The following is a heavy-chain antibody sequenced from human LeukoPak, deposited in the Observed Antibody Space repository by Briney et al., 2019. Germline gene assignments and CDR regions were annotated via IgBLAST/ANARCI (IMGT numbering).Heavy chain of an antibody. Sequence: GGGPRLSFVAPGFFFSLYRMNLVRPAPGGGVEWVSSINSNSNYMSYADSVKGRFTISRDNAKNSLYLQMTSLRAEDTAVYYCARSEFEAFDMWGQGTMVTVSS. V-gene: IGHV3-21*01. CDR1: GFFFSLYR. J-gene: IGHJ3*02. D-gene: IGHD3-10*01. CDR2: INSNSNYM. CDR3: ARSEFEAFDM.